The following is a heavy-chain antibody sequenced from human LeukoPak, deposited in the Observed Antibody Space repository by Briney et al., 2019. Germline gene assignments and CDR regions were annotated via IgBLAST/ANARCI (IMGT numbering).Heavy chain of an antibody. Sequence: ASVKVSCKASGYTFTGYYMHWVRQVPGQGLEWMGRINPNSGGTNYAQKFQGRVTMTRDTSISTAYMELSRLRSDDTAVYYCASSMVRGVYFDYWGQGTLVTVSS. CDR2: INPNSGGT. CDR3: ASSMVRGVYFDY. J-gene: IGHJ4*02. CDR1: GYTFTGYY. D-gene: IGHD3-10*01. V-gene: IGHV1-2*06.